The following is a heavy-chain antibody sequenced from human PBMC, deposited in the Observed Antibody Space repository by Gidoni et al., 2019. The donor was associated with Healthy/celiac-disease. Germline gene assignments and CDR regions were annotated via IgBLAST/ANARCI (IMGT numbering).Heavy chain of an antibody. CDR1: GFTFSNAW. CDR2: IKSKTDGGTT. Sequence: EVQPVESGGGLVKPGGSLRLSCAASGFTFSNAWMNWGRQAPGTVLEWVGLIKSKTDGGTTDYAAPVKGRFTISRDDSKNTLYLQMNSLKTEDTAVYYCTTDLYYYDSSGYSNWGQGTLVTVSS. J-gene: IGHJ4*02. CDR3: TTDLYYYDSSGYSN. D-gene: IGHD3-22*01. V-gene: IGHV3-15*07.